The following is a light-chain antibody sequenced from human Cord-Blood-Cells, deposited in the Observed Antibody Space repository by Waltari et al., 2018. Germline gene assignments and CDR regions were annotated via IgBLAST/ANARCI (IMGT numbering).Light chain of an antibody. CDR3: QQYNSYST. CDR1: QSISSW. V-gene: IGKV1-5*03. J-gene: IGKJ1*01. CDR2: KAS. Sequence: DLQLTQSPSTLSASVGDRVTIPCRASQSISSWLAWYQQKPGKAPKLLIYKASSLESGVPSRFSGSGSGTEFTLTISSLQPDDFATYYCQQYNSYSTFGQGTKVEIK.